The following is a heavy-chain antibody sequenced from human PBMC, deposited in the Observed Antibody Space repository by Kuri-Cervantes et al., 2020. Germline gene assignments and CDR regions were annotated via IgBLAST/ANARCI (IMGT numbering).Heavy chain of an antibody. V-gene: IGHV4-59*01. Sequence: GSLRLSCTVSGGSISSYYWSWIRQPPGKGLEWIGYIYYSGSTNYNPSLKSRVTISVDTSKNQFSLKLSSVTAADTAVYYCARDQYRRDPPPNFDYWGQGTLVTVSS. CDR2: IYYSGST. D-gene: IGHD1-1*01. CDR3: ARDQYRRDPPPNFDY. CDR1: GGSISSYY. J-gene: IGHJ4*02.